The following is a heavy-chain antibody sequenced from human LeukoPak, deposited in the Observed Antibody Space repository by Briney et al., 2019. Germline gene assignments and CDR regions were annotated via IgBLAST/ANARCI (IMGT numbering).Heavy chain of an antibody. CDR1: GGTFSSYD. CDR3: ARDRPREDDILTGLFDY. D-gene: IGHD3-9*01. CDR2: INPIFGTA. Sequence: ASVKVSCKASGGTFSSYDISWVRQAPGQGLEWMGGINPIFGTANYAQKFQGRVTITANESRGTAYMRLSSLRSKATAVYYCARDRPREDDILTGLFDYWGQGTLVIVSA. J-gene: IGHJ4*02. V-gene: IGHV1-69*13.